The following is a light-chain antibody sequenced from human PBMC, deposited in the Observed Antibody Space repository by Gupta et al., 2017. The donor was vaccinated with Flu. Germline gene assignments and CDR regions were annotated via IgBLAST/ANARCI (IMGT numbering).Light chain of an antibody. V-gene: IGKV1-9*01. CDR2: AAS. CDR3: QQLNSYPLT. Sequence: DTQSTESPSFLSASVGDRVTITGRASQGISSYLAWYQQKPGKAPKLLIYAASTLQSGFPSRFSGSGSGTEFTLTISSLQPEDFATYYCQQLNSYPLTFGGGTKVEIK. CDR1: QGISSY. J-gene: IGKJ4*01.